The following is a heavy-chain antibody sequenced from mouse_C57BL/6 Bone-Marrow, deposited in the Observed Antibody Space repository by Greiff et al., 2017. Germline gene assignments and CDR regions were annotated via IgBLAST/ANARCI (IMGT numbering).Heavy chain of an antibody. CDR2: ISYDGSN. CDR1: GYSITSGYY. Sequence: EVKLQESGPGLVKPSQSLSLTCSVTGYSITSGYYWNWIRQFPGNKLEWMGYISYDGSNNYNPSLKNRISITRDTSKNQFFLKLNSVTTEDTATYYCARIGSNSYWGQGTTLTVSS. V-gene: IGHV3-6*01. D-gene: IGHD2-5*01. J-gene: IGHJ2*01. CDR3: ARIGSNSY.